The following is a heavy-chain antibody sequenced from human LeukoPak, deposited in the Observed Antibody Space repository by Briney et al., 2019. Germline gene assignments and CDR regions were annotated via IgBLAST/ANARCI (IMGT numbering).Heavy chain of an antibody. Sequence: SETLSLTCTVSGGSVSSYYWSWVRQPAGKGLEWIGRIYTSGSTNYNPSLKSRVTMSVDTSKNQFSLKLSSVTAADTAVYYCARESPMIPLAVWGQGTMVTVSS. CDR3: ARESPMIPLAV. CDR1: GGSVSSYY. J-gene: IGHJ3*01. D-gene: IGHD3-22*01. CDR2: IYTSGST. V-gene: IGHV4-4*07.